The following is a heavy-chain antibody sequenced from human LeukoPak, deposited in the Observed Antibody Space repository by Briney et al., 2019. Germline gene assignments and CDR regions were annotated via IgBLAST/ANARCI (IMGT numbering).Heavy chain of an antibody. V-gene: IGHV3-7*01. CDR3: TRPWGNSGPAAF. J-gene: IGHJ4*02. D-gene: IGHD6-19*01. CDR1: GFTFSTYW. Sequence: PGGSLRLSCVVSGFTFSTYWMSWVRQAPGKGLEWVANIKQGGSEKYYVDSVKGRFTISRDNAKTSLYLQVDSLGDEDTGVYYCTRPWGNSGPAAFWGQGTLVTVSS. CDR2: IKQGGSEK.